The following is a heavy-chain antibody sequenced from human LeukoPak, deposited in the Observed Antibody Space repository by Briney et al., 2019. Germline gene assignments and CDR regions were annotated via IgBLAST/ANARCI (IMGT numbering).Heavy chain of an antibody. J-gene: IGHJ3*02. CDR2: VNPNSGDT. CDR3: ARADYDSSGGDAFDI. D-gene: IGHD3-22*01. Sequence: ASVKVSCKASGYTFTSYYMHWVRQAPGQGLEWMGCVNPNSGDTNYAQKFQGRVTMTRDTSISTAYMELSSLRSEDTAVYYCARADYDSSGGDAFDIWGQGTMVTVSS. V-gene: IGHV1-2*02. CDR1: GYTFTSYY.